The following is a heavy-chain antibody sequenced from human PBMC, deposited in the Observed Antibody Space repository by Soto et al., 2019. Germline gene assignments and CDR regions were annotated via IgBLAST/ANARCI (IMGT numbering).Heavy chain of an antibody. CDR2: IYYSGST. J-gene: IGHJ4*02. V-gene: IGHV4-31*03. CDR3: ARESYTMVRGVIDY. Sequence: ASETLSLTCTVSGGSISSGGYYWSWIRQHPGKGLEWIGYIYYSGSTYYNPSLKSRVTISVDTSKNQFSLKLSSVTAADTAVYYCARESYTMVRGVIDYWGQGTLVTVSS. CDR1: GGSISSGGYY. D-gene: IGHD3-10*01.